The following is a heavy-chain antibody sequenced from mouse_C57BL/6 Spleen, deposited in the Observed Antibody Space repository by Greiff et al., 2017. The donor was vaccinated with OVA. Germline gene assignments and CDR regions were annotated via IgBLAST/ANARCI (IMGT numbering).Heavy chain of an antibody. J-gene: IGHJ4*01. CDR3: ARRKTSYYAMDY. V-gene: IGHV5-17*01. CDR2: ISSGSSTI. CDR1: GFTFSDYG. Sequence: EVHLVESGGGLVKPGGSLKLSCAASGFTFSDYGMHWVRQAPEKGLEWVAYISSGSSTIYYADTVKGRFTISRDNAKNTLFLQMTSLRSEDTAMYYCARRKTSYYAMDYWGQGTSVTVSS.